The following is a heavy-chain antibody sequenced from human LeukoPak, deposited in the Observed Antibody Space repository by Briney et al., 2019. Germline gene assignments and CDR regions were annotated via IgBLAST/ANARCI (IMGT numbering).Heavy chain of an antibody. D-gene: IGHD4-23*01. CDR2: IKQDGSEK. J-gene: IGHJ6*03. CDR1: GFTFSSYW. CDR3: ASKGSDYGGNSRRYYYYYMDV. Sequence: GGSLRLSCAASGFTFSSYWMSWVRQAPGKGLEWVANIKQDGSEKYYVDSVKGRFTISRDNAKNSLYLQMNSLRAEDTAVYYCASKGSDYGGNSRRYYYYYMDVWGKGTTVTVSS. V-gene: IGHV3-7*01.